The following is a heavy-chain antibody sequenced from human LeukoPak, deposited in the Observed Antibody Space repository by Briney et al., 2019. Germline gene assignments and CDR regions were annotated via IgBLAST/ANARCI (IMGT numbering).Heavy chain of an antibody. J-gene: IGHJ6*02. CDR1: GFTFSSYV. D-gene: IGHD3-3*01. CDR3: AKTYYDFWSGYYDNYYYYGMDV. CDR2: ISGSGGST. Sequence: GGSLRLSCAASGFTFSSYVMHWVRQAPGEGLEWVSAISGSGGSTYYADSVKGRFTISRDNSKNTLYLQMNSLRAEDTAVYYCAKTYYDFWSGYYDNYYYYGMDVWGQGTTVTVSS. V-gene: IGHV3-23*01.